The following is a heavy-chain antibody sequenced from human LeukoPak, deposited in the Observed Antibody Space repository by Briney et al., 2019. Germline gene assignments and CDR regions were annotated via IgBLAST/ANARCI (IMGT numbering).Heavy chain of an antibody. CDR1: GFTFSDYY. Sequence: GGSLRLSCAASGFTFSDYYMSWIRQAPGKGLEWVPYISSSGSTIYYADSVKGRFTISRDNAKNSLYLQMNSLRAEDTAVYYCARVQEGIAVAGTYYYYYGMDVWGQGTTVTVSS. CDR2: ISSSGSTI. CDR3: ARVQEGIAVAGTYYYYYGMDV. D-gene: IGHD6-19*01. V-gene: IGHV3-11*01. J-gene: IGHJ6*02.